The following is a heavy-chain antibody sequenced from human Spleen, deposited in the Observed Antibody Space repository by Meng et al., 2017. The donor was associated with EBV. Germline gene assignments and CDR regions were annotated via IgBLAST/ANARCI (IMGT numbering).Heavy chain of an antibody. Sequence: VTLRGSGPGLVQPSQTLSPTCAVSGGSMSSGGYCWSWIRQPPGKGLEWIGYIYYSGSTYYHPSLKSRVTISVDTSKNQFSLKLSSVTAADTAVYYCARARRNGYYFDYWGQGTLVTVSS. J-gene: IGHJ4*02. CDR1: GGSMSSGGYC. CDR2: IYYSGST. CDR3: ARARRNGYYFDY. D-gene: IGHD2-8*01. V-gene: IGHV4-30-4*01.